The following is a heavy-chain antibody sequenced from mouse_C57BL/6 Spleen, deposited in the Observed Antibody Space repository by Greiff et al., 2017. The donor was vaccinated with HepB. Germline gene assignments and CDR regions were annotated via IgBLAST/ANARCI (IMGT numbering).Heavy chain of an antibody. CDR2: IYPSDSET. CDR1: GYTFTSYW. D-gene: IGHD2-1*01. Sequence: VQLQQPGAELVRPGSSVKLSCKASGYTFTSYWMDWVKQRPGQGLEWIGNIYPSDSETHYNQKFKDKATLTVDKSSSTAYMQLSSLTSEDSAVYYGARGGNYGYFDVCGTGTTVTVSS. V-gene: IGHV1-61*01. J-gene: IGHJ1*03. CDR3: ARGGNYGYFDV.